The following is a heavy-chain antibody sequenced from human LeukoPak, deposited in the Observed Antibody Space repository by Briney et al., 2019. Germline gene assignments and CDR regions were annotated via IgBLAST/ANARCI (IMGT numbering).Heavy chain of an antibody. CDR2: ISSSSNYI. CDR1: GFTFSIYS. V-gene: IGHV3-21*01. J-gene: IGHJ4*02. Sequence: PGGSLRLSCAASGFTFSIYSMNWVRQAPGKGLEWVSSISSSSNYIYYADSVKGRFTISRDNAKNSLYLQMNSLRAEDTAEYYCARAGPADYWGQGTLVTVSS. CDR3: ARAGPADY.